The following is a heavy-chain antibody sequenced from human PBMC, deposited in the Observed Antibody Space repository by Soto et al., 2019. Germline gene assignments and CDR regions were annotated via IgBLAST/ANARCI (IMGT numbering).Heavy chain of an antibody. CDR2: ISYDGSNK. J-gene: IGHJ5*02. V-gene: IGHV3-30-3*01. CDR3: ARDRGGRVVEINGKALNWFDP. Sequence: GGSLRLSCAASGFTFSSYAMHWFRQAPGKGLEWVAVISYDGSNKYYADSVKGRFTISRDNSKNTLYLQMNSLRAEDTAVYYCARDRGGRVVEINGKALNWFDPWGQGTLVTVSS. D-gene: IGHD2-2*01. CDR1: GFTFSSYA.